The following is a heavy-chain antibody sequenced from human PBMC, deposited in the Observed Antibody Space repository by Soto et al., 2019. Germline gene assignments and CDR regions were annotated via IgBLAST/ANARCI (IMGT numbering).Heavy chain of an antibody. D-gene: IGHD6-13*01. CDR2: IIPIFGTA. CDR1: GGTFSSYA. Sequence: SVKVSCKASGGTFSSYAISWVRQAPGQGLEWMGGIIPIFGTANYAQKFQGRVTITADESTSTAYMELSSLRSEDTAVYYCARAHEGGYSSSWYFDYRGQGTLVTVSS. V-gene: IGHV1-69*13. CDR3: ARAHEGGYSSSWYFDY. J-gene: IGHJ4*02.